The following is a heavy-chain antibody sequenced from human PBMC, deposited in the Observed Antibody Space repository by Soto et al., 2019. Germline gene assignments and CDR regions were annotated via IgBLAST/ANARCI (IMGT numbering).Heavy chain of an antibody. CDR2: IRSKAYGGTT. Sequence: EVQLVESGGDLVQPGRSLRLSCIGSGFTFGDHAMSWFRQAPGKGLEWVGFIRSKAYGGTTKYAASVKGRFTIPREDSNSIAHRQRNSLKTEDTAVYYCQYRLLTYYYGMDVWGQGTTVTVSS. J-gene: IGHJ6*02. CDR1: GFTFGDHA. CDR3: QYRLLTYYYGMDV. V-gene: IGHV3-49*03. D-gene: IGHD2-2*01.